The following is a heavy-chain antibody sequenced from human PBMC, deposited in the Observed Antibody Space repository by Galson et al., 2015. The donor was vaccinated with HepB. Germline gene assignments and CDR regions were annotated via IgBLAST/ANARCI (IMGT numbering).Heavy chain of an antibody. V-gene: IGHV3-23*01. CDR1: GFTFSSYA. CDR2: ISGSGGST. D-gene: IGHD2-2*01. Sequence: LRLSCAASGFTFSSYAMSWVRQAPGKGLEWVSAISGSGGSTYYADSVKGRFTISRDNSKNTLYLQMNSLRAEDTAVYYCAKGPQTGYCSSTSCLAPEYYFDYWGQGTLVTVSS. J-gene: IGHJ4*02. CDR3: AKGPQTGYCSSTSCLAPEYYFDY.